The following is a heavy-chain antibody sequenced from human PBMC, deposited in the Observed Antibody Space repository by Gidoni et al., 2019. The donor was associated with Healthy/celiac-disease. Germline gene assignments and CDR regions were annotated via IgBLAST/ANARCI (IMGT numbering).Heavy chain of an antibody. CDR3: ARGYYGSGSYGFDY. D-gene: IGHD3-10*01. V-gene: IGHV3-53*01. CDR2: IYSGGST. J-gene: IGHJ4*02. Sequence: QAPGKGLEWVSVIYSGGSTYYADSVKGRFTISRDNSKNTLYLQMNSLRAEDTAVYYCARGYYGSGSYGFDYWGQGTLVTVSS.